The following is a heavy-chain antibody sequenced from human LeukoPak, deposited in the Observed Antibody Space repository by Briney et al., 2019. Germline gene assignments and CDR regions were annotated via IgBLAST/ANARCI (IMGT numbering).Heavy chain of an antibody. CDR1: GFTFGDYG. J-gene: IGHJ5*02. Sequence: GGSLRLSCAASGFTFGDYGMSWVRQAPGKGLEWVSGINWSGGSTGYADSVKGRFTISRDNAKNSLYLQMNSLRAEDTALYYCARDQSGGWFDPWGQGTLVTVSS. D-gene: IGHD2-15*01. CDR3: ARDQSGGWFDP. V-gene: IGHV3-20*04. CDR2: INWSGGST.